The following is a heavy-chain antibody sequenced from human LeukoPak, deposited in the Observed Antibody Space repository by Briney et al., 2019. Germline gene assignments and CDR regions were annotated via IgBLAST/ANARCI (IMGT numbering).Heavy chain of an antibody. Sequence: PGRSLRLSCAASGLSFSNLAMYWVRQAPGKGLEWVAMTSYDGMKKRYGDSVRGRFTIARDNSKDTVSLQMTALRDEDTAVYYCASSTAVTFDCWGQGTLVIVSS. CDR1: GLSFSNLA. D-gene: IGHD4-17*01. V-gene: IGHV3-30*03. CDR2: TSYDGMKK. CDR3: ASSTAVTFDC. J-gene: IGHJ4*02.